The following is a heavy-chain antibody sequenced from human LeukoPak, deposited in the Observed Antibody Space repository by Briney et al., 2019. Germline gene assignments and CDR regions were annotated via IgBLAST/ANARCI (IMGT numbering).Heavy chain of an antibody. J-gene: IGHJ5*02. D-gene: IGHD3-9*01. CDR2: IYYSGSS. V-gene: IGHV4-59*12. Sequence: SGTLSLTCTVSGGSISSYYWSWIRRPPGKGLEWIGYIYYSGSSNYNPSLESRVTISVDTSKNQFSLKLSSVTAADTAVYYCARVRKPRPVLYYDILTGFFWFDPWGQGTLVTVSS. CDR3: ARVRKPRPVLYYDILTGFFWFDP. CDR1: GGSISSYY.